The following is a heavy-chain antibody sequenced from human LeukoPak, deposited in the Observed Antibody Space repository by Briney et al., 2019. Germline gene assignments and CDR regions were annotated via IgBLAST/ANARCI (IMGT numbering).Heavy chain of an antibody. CDR2: FYYSGST. V-gene: IGHV4-39*01. CDR3: ARGEIGYDVPANDFDY. Sequence: PSEPLSLPSPVSGGSISSSSYYWGWIRPPPGKGLEWIGSFYYSGSTYSNPSLNSRVTISVDTSKNQCSLKLSSVTAADTAVYYCARGEIGYDVPANDFDYWGQGTLVTVSS. J-gene: IGHJ4*02. CDR1: GGSISSSSYY. D-gene: IGHD3-10*01.